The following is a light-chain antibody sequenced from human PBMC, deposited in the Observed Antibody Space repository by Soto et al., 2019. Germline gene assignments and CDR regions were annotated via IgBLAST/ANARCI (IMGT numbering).Light chain of an antibody. CDR2: GNS. Sequence: QSVLTQPPSVSGAPGQRVTISCTGSSSNIGAGYDVHWYQHLPGTAPKLPIYGNSNRPSGVPDRFSGSKSGTSASLAITGLQAEDEADYYCQSYDSSLSGFYVFGTGTKLTVL. CDR1: SSNIGAGYD. V-gene: IGLV1-40*01. J-gene: IGLJ1*01. CDR3: QSYDSSLSGFYV.